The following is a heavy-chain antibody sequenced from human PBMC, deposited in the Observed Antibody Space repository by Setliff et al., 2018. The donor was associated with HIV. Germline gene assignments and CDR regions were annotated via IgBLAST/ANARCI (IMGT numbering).Heavy chain of an antibody. V-gene: IGHV1-2*02. D-gene: IGHD3-22*01. CDR2: IIPNSDST. CDR3: ARDTYDSRGYFFGY. Sequence: ASVKVSCKASGYKFTNYYIHWVRQAPGHGLEWMGWIIPNSDSTKLAQRSQGRITMTTDTSLTTAYMELSRLRSDDTAVYYRARDTYDSRGYFFGYWGQGTLVTVSS. J-gene: IGHJ4*02. CDR1: GYKFTNYY.